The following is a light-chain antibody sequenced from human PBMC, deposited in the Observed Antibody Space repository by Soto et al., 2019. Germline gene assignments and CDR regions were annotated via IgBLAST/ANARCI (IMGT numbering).Light chain of an antibody. CDR2: LNSDGSH. J-gene: IGLJ1*01. V-gene: IGLV4-69*01. Sequence: QSVLTQSPSASASLGASVKLTCTLSSGHSSYAIAWHQQQPEKGPRYLMKLNSDGSHSKGDGIPDRFSGSSSGAERYLTISSLQSEDEADYYCQTWGTGIWVFGTGTKLTVL. CDR1: SGHSSYA. CDR3: QTWGTGIWV.